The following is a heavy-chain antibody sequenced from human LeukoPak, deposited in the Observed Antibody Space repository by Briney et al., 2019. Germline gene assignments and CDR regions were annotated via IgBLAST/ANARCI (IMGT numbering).Heavy chain of an antibody. CDR1: GFTFSFYG. D-gene: IGHD2-2*02. J-gene: IGHJ4*02. V-gene: IGHV3-30*02. Sequence: PGGSLRLSCATSGFTFSFYGMHWVRQAPGKGLEWVAFIQYDGGYKFYTDSVQGRFSISRDNSKSTLFLQMNSLRPDDTALYYCAKTSDQLLYSKFDFWGQGTLVTVSS. CDR2: IQYDGGYK. CDR3: AKTSDQLLYSKFDF.